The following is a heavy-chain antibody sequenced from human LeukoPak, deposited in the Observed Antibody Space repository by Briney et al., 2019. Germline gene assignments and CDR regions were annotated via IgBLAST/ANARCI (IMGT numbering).Heavy chain of an antibody. Sequence: SETLSLTCTVSGGSISSSTYYWGWIRQPPGKGLEWIGYIYYSGSTNYNPSLKSRVTISVDTSKNQFSLKLSSVTAADTAVYYCARVLVVVAATGIGFDYWGQGTLVTVSS. CDR2: IYYSGST. CDR1: GGSISSSTYY. J-gene: IGHJ4*02. V-gene: IGHV4-61*05. CDR3: ARVLVVVAATGIGFDY. D-gene: IGHD2-15*01.